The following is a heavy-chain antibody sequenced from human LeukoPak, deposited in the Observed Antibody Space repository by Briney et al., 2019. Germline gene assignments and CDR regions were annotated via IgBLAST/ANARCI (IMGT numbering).Heavy chain of an antibody. CDR1: GYTFTSYG. CDR3: ARSHAFYYDSSGYYDF. V-gene: IGHV1-18*01. Sequence: ASVKVSCKASGYTFTSYGISWVRQAPGQGLEWMGWISAYNGNTNYAQKLQGRVTMTTDTSTSTAYMELRSLRSHDTAVYYYARSHAFYYDSSGYYDFWGQGTLVTVSS. J-gene: IGHJ4*02. CDR2: ISAYNGNT. D-gene: IGHD3-22*01.